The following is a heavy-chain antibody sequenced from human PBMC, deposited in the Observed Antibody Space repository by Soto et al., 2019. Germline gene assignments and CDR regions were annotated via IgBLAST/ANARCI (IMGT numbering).Heavy chain of an antibody. V-gene: IGHV2-5*01. CDR2: IYWNDDK. J-gene: IGHJ5*02. D-gene: IGHD3-3*01. CDR1: GFSLDTKKMG. Sequence: SGPALGKATRTLTLACPFWGFSLDTKKMGVGWIRQAPGKALEWLALIYWNDDKRYSPSLKSRLTITKDTSKNQVVLTMTNMDPVDTATYYCEDLHPIRSYDFGSGPWGQGILVTVS. CDR3: EDLHPIRSYDFGSGP.